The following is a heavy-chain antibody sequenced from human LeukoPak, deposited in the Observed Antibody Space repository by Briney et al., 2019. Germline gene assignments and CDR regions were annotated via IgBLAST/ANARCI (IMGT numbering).Heavy chain of an antibody. D-gene: IGHD5-24*01. J-gene: IGHJ6*02. V-gene: IGHV1-69*13. CDR1: GGTFSSYA. CDR2: IIPIFGTA. CDR3: ARFVRDGYDYYYYYYGMDV. Sequence: SVKVSCKASGGTFSSYAISWVRQAPGQGLEWMGGIIPIFGTANYAQKFQGRVTITADESTSTAYMELSSLRSEDTAVYYCARFVRDGYDYYYYYYGMDVWGQGTTVTVSS.